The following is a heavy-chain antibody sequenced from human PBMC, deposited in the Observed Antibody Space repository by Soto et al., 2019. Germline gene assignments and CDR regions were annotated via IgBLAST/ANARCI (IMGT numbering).Heavy chain of an antibody. CDR3: ARSSGYTRYYFDY. D-gene: IGHD3-22*01. Sequence: QVQLVESGGGVVQPGRSLRLSCAASGFTFSSYGMHWVRQAPGKGLEWVAVMWYDGSNKYYADSVKGRFTISRDNSKNTLYLQMNSLRAEDTAVYYCARSSGYTRYYFDYWGQGTLVTVSS. CDR2: MWYDGSNK. J-gene: IGHJ4*02. CDR1: GFTFSSYG. V-gene: IGHV3-33*01.